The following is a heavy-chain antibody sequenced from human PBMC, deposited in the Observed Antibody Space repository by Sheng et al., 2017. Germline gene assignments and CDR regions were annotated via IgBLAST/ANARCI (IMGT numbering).Heavy chain of an antibody. CDR1: GFTFSSYA. J-gene: IGHJ4*02. D-gene: IGHD3-22*01. V-gene: IGHV3-30*04. CDR2: ISYDGSNK. CDR3: ARVFRTFHRYYYDSSGYYGFGDY. Sequence: QVQLVESGGGVVQPGRSLRLSCAASGFTFSSYAMHWVRQAPGKGLEWVAVISYDGSNKYYADSVKGRFTISRDNSKNTLYLQMNSLRAEDTAVYYCARVFRTFHRYYYDSSGYYGFGDYWGQGTLVTVSS.